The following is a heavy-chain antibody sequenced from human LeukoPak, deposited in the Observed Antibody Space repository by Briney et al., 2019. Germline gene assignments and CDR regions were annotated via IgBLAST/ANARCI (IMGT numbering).Heavy chain of an antibody. D-gene: IGHD2-2*01. Sequence: SQTLSLTCAISGDSVSSNSVTWNWIRQSPSRGLEWLGRTYYRSTWYNNYAVSVRGRITVNPDTSKNQFSLHLNSVTPGDTAVYYCARRLTQYDCFDPWGQGILVTVSS. V-gene: IGHV6-1*01. J-gene: IGHJ5*02. CDR3: ARRLTQYDCFDP. CDR1: GDSVSSNSVT. CDR2: TYYRSTWYN.